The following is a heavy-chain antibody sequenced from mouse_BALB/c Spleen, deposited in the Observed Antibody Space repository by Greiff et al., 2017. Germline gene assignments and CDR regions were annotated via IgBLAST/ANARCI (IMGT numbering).Heavy chain of an antibody. D-gene: IGHD2-2*01. J-gene: IGHJ3*01. V-gene: IGHV2-4-1*01. CDR3: ARSPYGNDGGFAY. CDR1: GFSLTSYG. CDR2: IWSGGST. Sequence: VKLQESGPGLVQPSQSLSITCTVSGFSLTSYGVHWVRQSPGKGLEWLGVIWSGGSTDYNAAFISRLSISKDNSKSQVFFKMNSLQADDTAIYYCARSPYGNDGGFAYWGQGTLVTVSA.